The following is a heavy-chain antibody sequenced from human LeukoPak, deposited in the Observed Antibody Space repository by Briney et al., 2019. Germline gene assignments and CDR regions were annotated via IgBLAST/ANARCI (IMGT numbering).Heavy chain of an antibody. D-gene: IGHD2-2*02. J-gene: IGHJ5*02. CDR2: ISSSSSYI. Sequence: GGSLRLSCAASGFTFSSYNMNWVRQAPGKGLEWVSSISSSSSYIYYADSVKGRFTISRDNAKNSLYLQMNSLRAEDTAVYYCARSSSTSCYKGCWFDPWGQGTLVTVSS. CDR1: GFTFSSYN. CDR3: ARSSSTSCYKGCWFDP. V-gene: IGHV3-21*01.